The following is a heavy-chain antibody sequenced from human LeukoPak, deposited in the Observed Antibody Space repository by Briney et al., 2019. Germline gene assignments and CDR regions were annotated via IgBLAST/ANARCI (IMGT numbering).Heavy chain of an antibody. J-gene: IGHJ4*02. Sequence: PGGSLRLSCAASGFTFSSSAMSWVRQAPGKGLYWVSAMSGSGTGTYYADSVKGRFTISRDNSKNTLYLQMNSLRAEDTAVYYCAKEGGTGTRFDYWGQGTLVTVSS. CDR1: GFTFSSSA. V-gene: IGHV3-23*01. D-gene: IGHD1-7*01. CDR2: MSGSGTGT. CDR3: AKEGGTGTRFDY.